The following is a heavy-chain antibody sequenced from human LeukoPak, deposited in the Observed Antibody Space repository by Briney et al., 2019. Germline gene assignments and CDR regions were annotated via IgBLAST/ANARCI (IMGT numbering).Heavy chain of an antibody. CDR3: ARTDWHYFLF. D-gene: IGHD3/OR15-3a*01. J-gene: IGHJ4*02. CDR2: INPNSGGT. CDR1: GYTFTVYY. Sequence: RASVKVSCKASGYTFTVYYMHWVRQAPGQGLEWMGWINPNSGGTNYAQKFQGRVTMTRDTSISTAYMEVSRLRSDDTAVYYCARTDWHYFLFWGQGTLISVTS. V-gene: IGHV1-2*02.